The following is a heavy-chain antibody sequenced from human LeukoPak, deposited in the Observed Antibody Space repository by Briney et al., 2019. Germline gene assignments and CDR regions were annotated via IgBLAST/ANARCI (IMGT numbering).Heavy chain of an antibody. CDR2: ISSSGSTI. Sequence: GGSLRLSCAASGFTFSSYSMNWVRQAPGKGLEWVSYISSSGSTIYYADSVKGRFTISRDNAKNSLYLQMNSLRAEDTAVYYCATYRQVLLPFESWGQGTLVTVSS. D-gene: IGHD2-8*02. J-gene: IGHJ4*02. V-gene: IGHV3-48*04. CDR3: ATYRQVLLPFES. CDR1: GFTFSSYS.